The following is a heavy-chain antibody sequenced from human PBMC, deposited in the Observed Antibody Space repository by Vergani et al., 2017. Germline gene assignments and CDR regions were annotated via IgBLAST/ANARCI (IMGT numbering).Heavy chain of an antibody. CDR1: GYTFTGYY. V-gene: IGHV1-2*02. J-gene: IGHJ4*02. D-gene: IGHD2-2*01. CDR3: ARDLKRGMPYYFDY. Sequence: QVQLVQSGAEVKKPGASVKVSCKASGYTFTGYYMHWVRQAPGQGLEWMGWINPNRGGTNYAQKFQGRVTMTRDTSISTAYMELSRLRSDDTAVYYCARDLKRGMPYYFDYWGQGTLVTVSS. CDR2: INPNRGGT.